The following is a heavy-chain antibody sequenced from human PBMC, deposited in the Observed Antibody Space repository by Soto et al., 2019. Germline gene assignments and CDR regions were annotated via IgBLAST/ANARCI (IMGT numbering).Heavy chain of an antibody. CDR1: GGSFSGYY. V-gene: IGHV4-34*01. CDR3: ARVQLWLLGAFDI. Sequence: SETLSLTCAVYGGSFSGYYWSWIRQPPGKGLEWIGEINHSGSTNYNPSLKSRVTISVDTSKNQFSLKLSSVTAADTAVYYCARVQLWLLGAFDIWGQGTMVTVSS. D-gene: IGHD5-18*01. J-gene: IGHJ3*02. CDR2: INHSGST.